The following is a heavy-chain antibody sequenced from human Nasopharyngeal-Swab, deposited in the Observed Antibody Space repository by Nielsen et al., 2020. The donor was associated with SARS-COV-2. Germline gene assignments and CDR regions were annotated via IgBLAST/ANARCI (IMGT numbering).Heavy chain of an antibody. CDR3: AKDLRGPYFF. V-gene: IGHV3-48*01. CDR2: ISGSGSRI. J-gene: IGHJ4*02. CDR1: GFTFSSYS. D-gene: IGHD2/OR15-2a*01. Sequence: GGSLRLSCAASGFTFSSYSMNWVRQAPGKGLEWVSYISGSGSRIYYADSVKGRFTISRDNSKNTLSLQMNSLRAEDTAVYYCAKDLRGPYFFWGQGTLVTVSS.